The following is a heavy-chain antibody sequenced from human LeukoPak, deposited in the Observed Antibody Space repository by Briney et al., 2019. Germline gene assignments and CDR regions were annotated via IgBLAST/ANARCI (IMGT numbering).Heavy chain of an antibody. J-gene: IGHJ4*02. Sequence: PSETLSLTCTVSGGSISSSSYYWGWIRQPPGKGLEWIGSIYYSGSTYYNPSLKSRVTISVDTSKNQFSLKLSSVTAADTAVYYCARGHLDTAMVQAKRFDYWGQGTLVTVSS. CDR2: IYYSGST. V-gene: IGHV4-39*07. D-gene: IGHD5-18*01. CDR3: ARGHLDTAMVQAKRFDY. CDR1: GGSISSSSYY.